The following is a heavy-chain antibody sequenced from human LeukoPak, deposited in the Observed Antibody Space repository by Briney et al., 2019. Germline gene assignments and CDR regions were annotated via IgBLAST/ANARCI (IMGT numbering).Heavy chain of an antibody. V-gene: IGHV3-33*08. CDR3: ARYDGGSGPFDY. D-gene: IGHD3-10*01. Sequence: PGRSLRLSCAASGFTFGSYGMHWVRQAPGKGLEWVAVIWYGGSNKYYADPVKGRFTISRDNAKNSLYLQVNSLRAEDTAVYYCARYDGGSGPFDYWGQGTLVTVSS. J-gene: IGHJ4*02. CDR2: IWYGGSNK. CDR1: GFTFGSYG.